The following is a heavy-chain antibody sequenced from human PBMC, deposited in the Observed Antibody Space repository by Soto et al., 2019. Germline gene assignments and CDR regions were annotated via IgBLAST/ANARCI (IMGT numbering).Heavy chain of an antibody. J-gene: IGHJ3*02. V-gene: IGHV1-18*01. D-gene: IGHD5-12*01. CDR2: ISAYNGNT. CDR3: AREREEMATNDAFDI. CDR1: GYTFTSYG. Sequence: ASVNVSCKASGYTFTSYGISWERQAPGQGLEWMGWISAYNGNTNYAQKLQGRVTMTTDTSTSTAYMELRSLRSDDTAVYYCAREREEMATNDAFDIWGQGTMVTVSS.